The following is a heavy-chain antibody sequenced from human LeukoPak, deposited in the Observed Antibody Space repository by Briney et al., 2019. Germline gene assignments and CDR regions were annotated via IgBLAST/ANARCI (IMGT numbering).Heavy chain of an antibody. CDR1: GYTFTRYS. Sequence: GASVKVSCKASGYTFTRYSINWVRQAPGQGLEWMGWISAYNGNTKYAQKLQGRVTMTTDTSTSTAYMELRSLRSDDTAVYYCARGLGGSGSYFLTFDYWGQGTLVTVSS. J-gene: IGHJ4*02. D-gene: IGHD1-26*01. CDR3: ARGLGGSGSYFLTFDY. CDR2: ISAYNGNT. V-gene: IGHV1-18*01.